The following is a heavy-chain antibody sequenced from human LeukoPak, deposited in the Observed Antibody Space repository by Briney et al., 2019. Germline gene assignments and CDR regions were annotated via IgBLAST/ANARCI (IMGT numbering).Heavy chain of an antibody. V-gene: IGHV3-53*01. CDR1: GFNVSSKY. Sequence: PGGPLRLSCAASGFNVSSKYMSWVRQAPGKGLEWLSIIYSGGSTYYANSVKGRFTISRDKSKSTLYLQMNSLRVDDSAVYYCTRGDAAMVKSLNYWGQGTLVTVSS. CDR2: IYSGGST. J-gene: IGHJ4*02. CDR3: TRGDAAMVKSLNY. D-gene: IGHD5-18*01.